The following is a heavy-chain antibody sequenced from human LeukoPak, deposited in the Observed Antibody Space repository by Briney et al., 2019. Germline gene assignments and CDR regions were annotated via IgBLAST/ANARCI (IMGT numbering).Heavy chain of an antibody. CDR1: GGSISSYY. J-gene: IGHJ4*02. Sequence: SETLSLTCTVSGGSISSYYWSWIRQPPGKGLEWIGYIYYSGSTNYNPSLKSRVTISVDTSKNQFSLKLSSVTAADTAVYYCARHSPHPLFYDSSGYLFDYWGQGTLVTVSS. D-gene: IGHD3-22*01. V-gene: IGHV4-59*08. CDR3: ARHSPHPLFYDSSGYLFDY. CDR2: IYYSGST.